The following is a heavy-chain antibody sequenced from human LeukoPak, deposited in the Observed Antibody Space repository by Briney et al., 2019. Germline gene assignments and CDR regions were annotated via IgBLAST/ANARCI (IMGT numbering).Heavy chain of an antibody. CDR1: GFTFSSYS. V-gene: IGHV3-21*01. Sequence: GGSLRLSCAASGFTFSSYSMNWVRQAPGKGLEWVSSISSSSSYIYYADSVKGRFTISRDNAKNSLYLQMNRLRAEDTAVYYCARERVVAAAVPFDYWGQGTRVTVST. CDR3: ARERVVAAAVPFDY. D-gene: IGHD6-13*01. J-gene: IGHJ4*02. CDR2: ISSSSSYI.